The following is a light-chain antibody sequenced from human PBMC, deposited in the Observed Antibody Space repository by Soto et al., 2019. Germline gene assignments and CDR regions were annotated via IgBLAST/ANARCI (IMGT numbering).Light chain of an antibody. CDR1: QSVSSSY. CDR3: QHYGSSLFT. V-gene: IGKV3-20*01. Sequence: EIVLTQSPGTLSLSPGERATLSCRASQSVSSSYLAWYQQKPGQAPRLLIYGASSRATGIPDRFSGSRSGTDFTLTISRREPEDFAVYYCQHYGSSLFTFGPGTKVDIK. CDR2: GAS. J-gene: IGKJ3*01.